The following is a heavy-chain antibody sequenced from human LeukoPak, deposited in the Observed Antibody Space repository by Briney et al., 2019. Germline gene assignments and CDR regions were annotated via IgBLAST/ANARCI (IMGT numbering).Heavy chain of an antibody. J-gene: IGHJ4*02. CDR3: ATSVAVAGSFDY. Sequence: ASVKVSCKASGYTFTSYYIHWVRQAPGQGLEWMGRIDPNSGDTSYVQKFQGRVTMTRDTSISTAHMDLSGLISDDTAVYYCATSVAVAGSFDYWGQRTLVTASS. V-gene: IGHV1-2*06. CDR2: IDPNSGDT. D-gene: IGHD6-19*01. CDR1: GYTFTSYY.